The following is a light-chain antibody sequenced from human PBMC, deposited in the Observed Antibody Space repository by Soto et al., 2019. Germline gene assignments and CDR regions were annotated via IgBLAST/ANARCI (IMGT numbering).Light chain of an antibody. CDR2: GAS. V-gene: IGKV3-15*01. CDR1: QSVSSN. J-gene: IGKJ1*01. CDR3: QQYNNWPPWP. Sequence: EIGMTQSPATLSVSPGERATLSCRASQSVSSNLAWYQQKPGQAPRLLIYGASTRATGIPARFSGSGSGTEFTLTISSLQSEDFAVYYCQQYNNWPPWPFGQGTKVAIK.